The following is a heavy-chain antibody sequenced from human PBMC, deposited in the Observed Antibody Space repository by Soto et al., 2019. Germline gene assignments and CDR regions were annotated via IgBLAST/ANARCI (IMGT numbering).Heavy chain of an antibody. D-gene: IGHD1-26*01. J-gene: IGHJ4*02. CDR1: GGSVSSTSYY. Sequence: QVQLQESGPGLLKPSETLSLTCTVSGGSVSSTSYYCSWIRQPPGKGLEWIGYIHYSGSTNYNPPLKSRVPISVDTSTNQFSLKLSSVTAADTAVFYCVRAWAHLYCDYWGQGTLVTVSS. CDR2: IHYSGST. V-gene: IGHV4-61*01. CDR3: VRAWAHLYCDY.